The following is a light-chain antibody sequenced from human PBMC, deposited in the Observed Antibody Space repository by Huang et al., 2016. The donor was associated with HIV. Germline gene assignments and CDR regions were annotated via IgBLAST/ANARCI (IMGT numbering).Light chain of an antibody. CDR2: WAS. Sequence: DIVMTQSPDSLAVSLGERATINCKSSQTVLNNSNNKNYLAWYQQRPGQPPKMLIYWASTRESGVRGRVSGSGSGTDFTLTISSLQAEDVAIYYCQQYHTTPATFGQGTKLEIK. CDR1: QTVLNNSNNKNY. V-gene: IGKV4-1*01. CDR3: QQYHTTPAT. J-gene: IGKJ2*01.